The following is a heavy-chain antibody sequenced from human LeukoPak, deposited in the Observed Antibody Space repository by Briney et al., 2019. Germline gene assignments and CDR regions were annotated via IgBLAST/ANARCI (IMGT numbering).Heavy chain of an antibody. V-gene: IGHV1-69*05. Sequence: SVTVSCKASGGTFSSYAISWVRQAPGQGLEWMGGIIPIFGTANYAQKFQGRVTITTDESTSTAYMELSSLRSEDTAVYYCARMLSGSYYSSFDPWGQGTLVTVSS. CDR2: IIPIFGTA. CDR3: ARMLSGSYYSSFDP. CDR1: GGTFSSYA. J-gene: IGHJ5*02. D-gene: IGHD1-26*01.